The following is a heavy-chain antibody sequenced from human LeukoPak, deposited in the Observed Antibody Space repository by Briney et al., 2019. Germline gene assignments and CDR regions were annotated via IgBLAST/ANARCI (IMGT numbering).Heavy chain of an antibody. Sequence: GGSLRLSCAASGFTFSSFGTHWVRQAPGKGLEWVAVIWYDGSDKYYTDSVKGRFTISSDNSKNTLYLQMNSLRAEDTATYYCARAGDAFDIWGQGTMVTVSS. CDR1: GFTFSSFG. CDR3: ARAGDAFDI. J-gene: IGHJ3*02. V-gene: IGHV3-33*01. CDR2: IWYDGSDK.